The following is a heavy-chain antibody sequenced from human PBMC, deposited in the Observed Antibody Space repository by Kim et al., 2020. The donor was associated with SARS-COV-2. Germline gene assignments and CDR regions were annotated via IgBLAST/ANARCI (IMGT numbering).Heavy chain of an antibody. CDR3: ARAAGGDYNDNDWYFDL. V-gene: IGHV3-11*01. D-gene: IGHD4-17*01. Sequence: GGSLRLSCTASEFTFDDYSMTWIRQAPGKGLEWVASINSGGASVYYSDSVKGRLTISRDNAQFSLFLQMSSLSAEDTAVYYCARAAGGDYNDNDWYFDLWGRGTLVTVSS. J-gene: IGHJ2*01. CDR1: EFTFDDYS. CDR2: INSGGASV.